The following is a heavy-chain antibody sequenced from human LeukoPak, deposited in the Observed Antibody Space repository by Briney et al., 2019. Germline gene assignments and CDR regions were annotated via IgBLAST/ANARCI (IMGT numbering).Heavy chain of an antibody. CDR2: IYYSGST. Sequence: LRLSCAASGFTFSSYAMSWIRQPPGKGLEWIGYIYYSGSTYYNPSLKSRVTISVDTSKNQFSLKLSSVTAADTAVYYCARDSDGSGSSTGYFDYWGQGTLVTVSS. CDR3: ARDSDGSGSSTGYFDY. D-gene: IGHD3-10*01. CDR1: GFTFSSYA. J-gene: IGHJ4*02. V-gene: IGHV4-31*02.